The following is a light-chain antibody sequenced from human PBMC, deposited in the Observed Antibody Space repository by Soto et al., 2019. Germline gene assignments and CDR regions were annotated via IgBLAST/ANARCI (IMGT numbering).Light chain of an antibody. CDR2: GAS. V-gene: IGKV3-15*01. J-gene: IGKJ1*01. Sequence: EIVMTQSPATLSVSPGQRSTLSCRASQIVSSDVAWYQQKPGQAPRLLIYGASTRATGTPARFSGSGSGTEVTLIISSLQSEDFAVYYCQQYNKWPQTFGQGTTGDIK. CDR3: QQYNKWPQT. CDR1: QIVSSD.